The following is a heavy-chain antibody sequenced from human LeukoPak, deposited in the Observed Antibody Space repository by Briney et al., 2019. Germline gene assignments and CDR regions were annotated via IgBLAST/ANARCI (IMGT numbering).Heavy chain of an antibody. CDR3: ARKGTVTTPFDY. D-gene: IGHD4-11*01. CDR1: GDSVSSDSAA. Sequence: SQTLSLTCAISGDSVSSDSAAWNWIRQSPSRGLEWLGRTYYRSKWFSDYALSVKSRITINADTSKNQFSLQLNSVTPEDTAVYYCARKGTVTTPFDYWGQGILVTVSS. CDR2: TYYRSKWFS. J-gene: IGHJ4*02. V-gene: IGHV6-1*01.